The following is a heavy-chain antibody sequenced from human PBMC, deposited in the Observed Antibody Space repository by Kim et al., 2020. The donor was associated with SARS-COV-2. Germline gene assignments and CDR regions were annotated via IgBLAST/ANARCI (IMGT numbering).Heavy chain of an antibody. CDR3: ARYGATRRDLDY. V-gene: IGHV6-1*01. CDR2: TYFRSKWYN. Sequence: SQTLSLTCAISGDSVSSNTAVWNWIRQSPSRGLEWLGRTYFRSKWYNDYVVSVKSRITINPDTSKNQISLHLNSVTPEDTAVYYCARYGATRRDLDYWGQGTLVTVSS. CDR1: GDSVSSNTAV. J-gene: IGHJ4*02. D-gene: IGHD6-6*01.